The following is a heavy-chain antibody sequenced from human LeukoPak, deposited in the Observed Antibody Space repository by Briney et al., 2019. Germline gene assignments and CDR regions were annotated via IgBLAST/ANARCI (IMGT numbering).Heavy chain of an antibody. CDR1: GYTFTGYY. Sequence: ASVKVSCKASGYTFTGYYVHWVRQAPGQGLEWMGWINPNSGDTDYAQKFQGRVTMTRDTSITTAYMELSRLRSDDTAVYYCARARPGRSPIDYWGQGTLVTVSS. V-gene: IGHV1-2*02. D-gene: IGHD3-10*01. CDR2: INPNSGDT. CDR3: ARARPGRSPIDY. J-gene: IGHJ4*02.